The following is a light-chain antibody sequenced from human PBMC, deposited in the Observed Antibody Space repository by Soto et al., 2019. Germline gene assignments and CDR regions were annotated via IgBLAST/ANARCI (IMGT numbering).Light chain of an antibody. J-gene: IGLJ3*02. Sequence: QSALTQPPSASGSPGQSVTISCTGTSSDVGGYNYVSWYHHHPGRAPRLIIYDVNERPSGVPDRFSASKSGNTAALTVSGLQAEDEADYYCSSYAGSKNWVFGGGTKRTVL. CDR2: DVN. CDR1: SSDVGGYNY. V-gene: IGLV2-8*01. CDR3: SSYAGSKNWV.